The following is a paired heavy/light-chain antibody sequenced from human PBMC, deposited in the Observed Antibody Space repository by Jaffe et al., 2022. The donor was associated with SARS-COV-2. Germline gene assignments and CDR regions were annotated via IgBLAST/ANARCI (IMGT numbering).Heavy chain of an antibody. J-gene: IGHJ6*02. V-gene: IGHV3-30*18. D-gene: IGHD3-3*01. Sequence: QVQLVESGGGVVQPGRSLRLSCAASGFTFSSYGMHWVRQAPGKGLEWVAVISYDGSNKYYADSVKGRFTISRDNSKNTLYLQMNSLRAEDTAVYYCAKNAYYDFWSGYYSRAHPQYYYYYYGMDVWGQGTTVTVSS. CDR2: ISYDGSNK. CDR1: GFTFSSYG. CDR3: AKNAYYDFWSGYYSRAHPQYYYYYYGMDV.
Light chain of an antibody. CDR2: SNN. J-gene: IGLJ2*01. CDR1: SSNIGSNT. Sequence: QSVLTQPPSASGTPGQRVTISCSGSSSNIGSNTVNWYQQLPGTAPKLLIYSNNQRPSGVPDRFSGSKSGTSASLAISGLQSEDEADYYCAAWDDSLNAVVFGGGTKLTVL. CDR3: AAWDDSLNAVV. V-gene: IGLV1-44*01.